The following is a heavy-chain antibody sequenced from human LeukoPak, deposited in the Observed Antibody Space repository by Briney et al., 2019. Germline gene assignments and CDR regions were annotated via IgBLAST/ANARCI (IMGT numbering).Heavy chain of an antibody. J-gene: IGHJ4*02. CDR3: AKGGSNLAATFDH. Sequence: SGGSLRLSCATSQFTFNKYGMHWVRQAPGRGLEWAAFVRYDGTTNQYSDSVKGRFFISRDNSRNMLFLRMNNVSSDDTAVYYCAKGGSNLAATFDHWGQGTRVIVSS. V-gene: IGHV3-30*02. CDR2: VRYDGTTN. CDR1: QFTFNKYG. D-gene: IGHD2-15*01.